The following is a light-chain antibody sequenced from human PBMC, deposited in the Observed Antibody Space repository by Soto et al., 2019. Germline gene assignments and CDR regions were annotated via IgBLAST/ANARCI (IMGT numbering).Light chain of an antibody. CDR3: QQYGSSPPT. J-gene: IGKJ4*01. Sequence: DIQMTQSPSTLSASVGDRVTITCRASQSISSWLAWYQQKPGKAPKLLIYKASSLESGVPSRFSGSGSGTEFTLTISSLQPDDFAVYFCQQYGSSPPTFGGGTKVAIK. V-gene: IGKV1-5*03. CDR2: KAS. CDR1: QSISSW.